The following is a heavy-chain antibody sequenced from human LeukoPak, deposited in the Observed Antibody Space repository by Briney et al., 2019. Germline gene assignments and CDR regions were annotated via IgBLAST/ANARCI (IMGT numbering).Heavy chain of an antibody. CDR3: VRWADTPFDY. CDR2: MKPNNGKT. V-gene: IGHV1-8*01. J-gene: IGHJ4*02. CDR1: GYSFTSHD. Sequence: GSVKVSCKASGYSFTSHDINWVRQATGQGLEWMGWMKPNNGKTGYAQKFQGRVTMTSDTSISTAYMELSSLKSEDTAVYYCVRWADTPFDYWGQGTLVTVSS. D-gene: IGHD5-18*01.